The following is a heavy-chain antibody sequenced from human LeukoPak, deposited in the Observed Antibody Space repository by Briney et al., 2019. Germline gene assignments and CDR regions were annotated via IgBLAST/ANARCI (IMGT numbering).Heavy chain of an antibody. CDR3: ARQVTTVTSKFDY. Sequence: SETLSLTCTVSGGAISGYYWNWIRQPPGQGLEWIGSVYYSGSTYYNPSLKSRATISVDTSKNQFSLRLSSVTATDAAVYYCARQVTTVTSKFDYWGQGTLVTVSS. V-gene: IGHV4-59*05. J-gene: IGHJ4*02. D-gene: IGHD4-17*01. CDR2: VYYSGST. CDR1: GGAISGYY.